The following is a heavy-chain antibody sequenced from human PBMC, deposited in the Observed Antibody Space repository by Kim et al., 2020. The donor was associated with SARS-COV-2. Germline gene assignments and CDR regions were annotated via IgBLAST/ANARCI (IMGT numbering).Heavy chain of an antibody. V-gene: IGHV3-74*01. CDR2: IDRNGNT. Sequence: GGSLRLSCTASGFTFSNYWMHWIRQAPGKGPVWVSRIDRNGNTVYADSVEGRFTISRDNAKDTLYLQMNSLTVEDTAVYYCARASDGYIKPRWGQGTLVT. J-gene: IGHJ4*02. CDR3: ARASDGYIKPR. CDR1: GFTFSNYW. D-gene: IGHD3-22*01.